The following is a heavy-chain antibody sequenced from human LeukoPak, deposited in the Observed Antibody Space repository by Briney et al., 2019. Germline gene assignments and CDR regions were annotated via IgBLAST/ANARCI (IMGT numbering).Heavy chain of an antibody. V-gene: IGHV3-33*01. Sequence: GGSLRLSCAASGFTFSSYGMHWVRQAPDKGLEWVAVIWYDGSNKYYVDSVKGRFTISRDNSKNTLYLQMNSLRAEDTAVYYCAREVPPVPTYDFDYWGQGTLVTVSS. D-gene: IGHD2-2*01. J-gene: IGHJ4*02. CDR3: AREVPPVPTYDFDY. CDR2: IWYDGSNK. CDR1: GFTFSSYG.